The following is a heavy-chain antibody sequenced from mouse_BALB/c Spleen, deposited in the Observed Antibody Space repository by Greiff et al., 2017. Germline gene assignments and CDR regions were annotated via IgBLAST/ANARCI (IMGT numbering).Heavy chain of an antibody. D-gene: IGHD2-3*01. Sequence: VQLQQSGPELVKPGASVKMSCKASGYTFTSYVMHWVKQKPGQGLEWIGYINPYNDGTKYNEKFKGKATLTSDKSSSTAYMELSSLTSEDSAVYYCARAMIEGAMDYWGQGTSVTVSS. J-gene: IGHJ4*01. CDR1: GYTFTSYV. CDR2: INPYNDGT. CDR3: ARAMIEGAMDY. V-gene: IGHV1-14*01.